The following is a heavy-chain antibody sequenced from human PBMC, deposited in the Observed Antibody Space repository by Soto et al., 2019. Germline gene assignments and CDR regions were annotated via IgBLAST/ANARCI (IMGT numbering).Heavy chain of an antibody. CDR2: IKQDGSEK. D-gene: IGHD4-17*01. V-gene: IGHV3-7*01. CDR3: ASKSPPLTTPRDY. CDR1: GFTFSSYW. J-gene: IGHJ4*02. Sequence: PGGSLRLSCAASGFTFSSYWMSWVRQAPGKGLEWVANIKQDGSEKYNVDYVKSRFTISRDNAKNSLFLQMNSLRSEDTAVYYCASKSPPLTTPRDYWGQGTLVTVSS.